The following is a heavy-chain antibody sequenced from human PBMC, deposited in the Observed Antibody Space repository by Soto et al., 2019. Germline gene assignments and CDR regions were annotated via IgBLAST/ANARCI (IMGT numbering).Heavy chain of an antibody. J-gene: IGHJ4*02. Sequence: GGSLRLSCAASGFTFSSYGMHWVRQAPGKGLEWVAVISYDGSNKYYADSVKGRFTISRDNSKNTLYLQMNSLRAEDSAIYYCAKDSDYADSYFEYWGQGTLVTVSS. CDR1: GFTFSSYG. CDR2: ISYDGSNK. CDR3: AKDSDYADSYFEY. V-gene: IGHV3-30*18. D-gene: IGHD4-17*01.